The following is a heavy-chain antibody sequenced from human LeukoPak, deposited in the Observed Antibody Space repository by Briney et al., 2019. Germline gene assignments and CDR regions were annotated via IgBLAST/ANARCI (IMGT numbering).Heavy chain of an antibody. D-gene: IGHD2-15*01. CDR3: ARDRPTGASRVFVVQ. J-gene: IGHJ4*02. CDR1: GFTISNHA. V-gene: IGHV3-21*01. Sequence: GGSLRLSCTASGFTISNHAITWVRQAPGKGLEWVSSMSSGGTYIYYSDSVRGRFTISRDNAKNSLYLVMNSLRAEDTATYYCARDRPTGASRVFVVQWGQGTLVTVSS. CDR2: MSSGGTYI.